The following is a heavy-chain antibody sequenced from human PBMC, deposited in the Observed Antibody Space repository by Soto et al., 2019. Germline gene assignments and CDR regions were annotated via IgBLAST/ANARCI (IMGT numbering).Heavy chain of an antibody. CDR2: INYSGAT. CDR1: GDPINSGGFY. CDR3: GRYFDFWRYGMAA. V-gene: IGHV4-31*03. Sequence: HVQLQESGPRRVRPSETLSLTCNVSGDPINSGGFYWSWVRQPPGNGLEGIANINYSGATYYNLSLKTRVTKTMDTSEYQFSLRLTSPRAGHTAAYYCGRYFDFWRYGMAAGGKGISVTV. J-gene: IGHJ6*03. D-gene: IGHD3-3*01.